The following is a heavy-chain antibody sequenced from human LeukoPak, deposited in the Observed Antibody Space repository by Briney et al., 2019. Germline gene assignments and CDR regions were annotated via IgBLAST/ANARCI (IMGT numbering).Heavy chain of an antibody. Sequence: PPGGSLRLSCAASGFTFSSYDMSWVRQAPGKGLGWVSGISGSAGSTYYADSVKGRFTISRDNSKNTMYLQMNSLRAEDTAVYYCARTRGWYSSGWNLDYWGQGTLVTVSS. J-gene: IGHJ4*02. D-gene: IGHD6-19*01. CDR3: ARTRGWYSSGWNLDY. CDR1: GFTFSSYD. V-gene: IGHV3-23*01. CDR2: ISGSAGST.